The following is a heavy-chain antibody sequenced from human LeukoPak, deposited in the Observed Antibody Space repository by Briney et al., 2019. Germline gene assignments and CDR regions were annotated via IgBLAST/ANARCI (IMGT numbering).Heavy chain of an antibody. Sequence: SQTLSLTCAISGXSVSSNSAAWNWLRQSPSTGLEWLGRTYYRSKWYFDYAASVKSRITINPDTSRNQFSLQVNSVTADDTAVYYCARGGRGDTVSLFHYWGQGTLVTVTS. CDR3: ARGGRGDTVSLFHY. CDR2: TYYRSKWYF. CDR1: GXSVSSNSAA. J-gene: IGHJ4*02. D-gene: IGHD4-17*01. V-gene: IGHV6-1*01.